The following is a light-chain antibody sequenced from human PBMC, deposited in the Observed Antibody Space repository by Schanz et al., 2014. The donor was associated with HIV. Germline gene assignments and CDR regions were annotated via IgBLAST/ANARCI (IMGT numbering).Light chain of an antibody. CDR2: DAS. CDR1: QSVSNN. CDR3: QQYTRYPPFT. V-gene: IGKV3-15*01. Sequence: EIEMTQSPATLSVSPGERATLSCRASQSVSNNLAWYQQRPGQAPRLLIYDASTRATGIPARFSGSGSGTEFTLTISSLQPDDLAAYYCQQYTRYPPFTFGQGTKLEIK. J-gene: IGKJ2*01.